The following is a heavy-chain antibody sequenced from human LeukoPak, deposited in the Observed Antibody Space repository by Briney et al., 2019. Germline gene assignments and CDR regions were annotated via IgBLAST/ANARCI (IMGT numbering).Heavy chain of an antibody. Sequence: GGSLILSCAASGFTFSSYAMHWVRQAPGKGLEWVAVISYDGSNKYYADSVKGRFIISRDNSKNTLYLQVNSLRAEDTAVYYCAGVDCSGGSCYLRPFDYWGQGTLVTVSS. CDR3: AGVDCSGGSCYLRPFDY. D-gene: IGHD2-15*01. J-gene: IGHJ4*02. CDR1: GFTFSSYA. V-gene: IGHV3-30*04. CDR2: ISYDGSNK.